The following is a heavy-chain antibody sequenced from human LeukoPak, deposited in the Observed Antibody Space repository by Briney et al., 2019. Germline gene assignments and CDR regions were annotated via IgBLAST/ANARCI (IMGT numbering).Heavy chain of an antibody. CDR1: GFTFSNYG. J-gene: IGHJ4*02. CDR3: ARDWYLFDY. V-gene: IGHV3-30*03. Sequence: GALRISCAASGFTFSNYGMPRVRPAPGQGLEWVAVISFDGGNKFYADSVKGRFTVSRDNSKNTLYLQLGSVRVEDTALYYCARDWYLFDYWGQGSLVTVSS. D-gene: IGHD6-13*01. CDR2: ISFDGGNK.